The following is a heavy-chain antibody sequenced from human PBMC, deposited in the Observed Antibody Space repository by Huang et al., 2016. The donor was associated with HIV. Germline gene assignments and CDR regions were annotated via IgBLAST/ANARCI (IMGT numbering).Heavy chain of an antibody. CDR1: RYNFAGYW. J-gene: IGHJ3*02. Sequence: EVQLVQYGAEVKRPGESLKISCKGSRYNFAGYWIGWVRQMPGKGLEWMGSSYFEESDARYRPSLQGQVTIAADTSHYSSYLQWTSLRASDTAIVYCARRRRGGFDIWGQGTLVTVSS. CDR2: SYFEESDA. D-gene: IGHD2-15*01. CDR3: ARRRRGGFDI. V-gene: IGHV5-51*03.